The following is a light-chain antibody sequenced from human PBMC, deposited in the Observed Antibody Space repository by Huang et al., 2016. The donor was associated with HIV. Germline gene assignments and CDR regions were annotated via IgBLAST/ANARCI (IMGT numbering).Light chain of an antibody. V-gene: IGKV3-15*01. CDR1: QSVRDK. CDR2: ATS. Sequence: EIVMTQSPDTLSVSPGERATLSCRASQSVRDKLAWYQQKPGQAPRLLLRATSTRAAGVPARFSGSGSGTEFTLTISSLQSEDCGVYYCQQYESWPPLTFGGGTKVEIK. CDR3: QQYESWPPLT. J-gene: IGKJ4*01.